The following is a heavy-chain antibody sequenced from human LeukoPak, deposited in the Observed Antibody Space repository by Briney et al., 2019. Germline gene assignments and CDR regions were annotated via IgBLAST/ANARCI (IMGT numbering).Heavy chain of an antibody. CDR1: GHPFSSFT. V-gene: IGHV3-21*01. J-gene: IGHJ4*02. CDR3: AREILAPGKTHEY. Sequence: PGGSLRLSCTVSGHPFSSFTLNWVRQSPGKGLEWVSSISSSSTYTYYADSVKGRFTISRDNAKNTLYLQMDSPRAEDTAMYYCAREILAPGKTHEYWGQGTLVTVSS. CDR2: ISSSSTYT.